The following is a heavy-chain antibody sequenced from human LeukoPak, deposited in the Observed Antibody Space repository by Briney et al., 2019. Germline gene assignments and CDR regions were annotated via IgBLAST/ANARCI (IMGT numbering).Heavy chain of an antibody. Sequence: ASVKVSCKASGYILACYYMYWVRQAPGQGLEWMGWINPNSGDTKYAQKFQGWVTMTRDTSISTAYMELSRLRSDDTAVYYCARLSYRVDADLGWGRHFDYWGQGTLVTVSS. CDR1: GYILACYY. D-gene: IGHD3-10*01. J-gene: IGHJ4*02. CDR2: INPNSGDT. CDR3: ARLSYRVDADLGWGRHFDY. V-gene: IGHV1-2*04.